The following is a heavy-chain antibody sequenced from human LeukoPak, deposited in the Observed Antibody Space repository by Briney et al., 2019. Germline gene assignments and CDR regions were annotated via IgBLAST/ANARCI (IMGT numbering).Heavy chain of an antibody. V-gene: IGHV3-7*03. CDR3: ARGGGLDV. Sequence: QSGGSLRLSCAASGFTVSSNYMSWVRQAPGKGLEWVASINHNGNVNYYVDSVKGRFTISRDNAKNSLYLQMSNLRAEDTAVYFCARGGGLDVWGQGATVTVSS. CDR2: INHNGNVN. CDR1: GFTVSSNY. J-gene: IGHJ6*02. D-gene: IGHD3-16*01.